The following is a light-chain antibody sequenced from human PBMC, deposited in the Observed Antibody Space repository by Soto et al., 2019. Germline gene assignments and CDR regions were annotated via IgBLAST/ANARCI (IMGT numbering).Light chain of an antibody. CDR3: SSHTSSRTYI. CDR2: DVS. CDR1: SSDVGGYNY. J-gene: IGLJ1*01. V-gene: IGLV2-14*03. Sequence: QSALSQPASVSGSPGQSITLSCTGTSSDVGGYNYVSWYQQHPGKAPKLIFYDVSNRPSGVSNRFSGSKSGNTASLTISGLQAEDEADYYCSSHTSSRTYIFGTGTKVTV.